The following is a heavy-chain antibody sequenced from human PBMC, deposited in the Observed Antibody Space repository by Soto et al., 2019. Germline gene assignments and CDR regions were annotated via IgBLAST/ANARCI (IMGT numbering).Heavy chain of an antibody. V-gene: IGHV3-23*01. J-gene: IGHJ4*02. CDR1: GVTFSIYA. CDR2: LSGSGGST. Sequence: PWGSLRLSCASSGVTFSIYAMSWVRQAPGKGLEWVSTLSGSGGSTYYAGSVKGRFTISRDNSKNTLYLQMNSLRAEDTAVYYSAKDLGSSWYESDYWGQGTLVTVSS. CDR3: AKDLGSSWYESDY. D-gene: IGHD6-13*01.